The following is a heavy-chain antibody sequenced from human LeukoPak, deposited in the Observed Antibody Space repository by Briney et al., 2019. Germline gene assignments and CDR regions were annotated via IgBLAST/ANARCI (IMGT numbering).Heavy chain of an antibody. V-gene: IGHV4-39*01. CDR2: IYYSGST. D-gene: IGHD6-19*01. CDR3: ARHEDGSGWSQDTFDS. J-gene: IGHJ3*01. Sequence: SETLPLTCTVSGASISSSSYYWGWIRQPPGKGLEWIGSIYYSGSTYYNPSLKSRVTISVDTSKNQFSLKLSSVTAADTAVYYCARHEDGSGWSQDTFDSWGQGTMVTVSS. CDR1: GASISSSSYY.